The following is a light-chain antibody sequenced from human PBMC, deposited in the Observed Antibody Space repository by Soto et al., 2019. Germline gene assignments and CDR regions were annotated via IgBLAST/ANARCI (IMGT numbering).Light chain of an antibody. Sequence: DIQMTQSPSSLSASVGDRVTITCRASQSISTDLNWYQQTPGKPPKLLIYSSSTLQNGVESRFSGSGSGTDFSLTISGLLPEDFATYYCQQSSSVPPTFGQGTKVEIK. J-gene: IGKJ1*01. CDR2: SSS. CDR3: QQSSSVPPT. V-gene: IGKV1-39*01. CDR1: QSISTD.